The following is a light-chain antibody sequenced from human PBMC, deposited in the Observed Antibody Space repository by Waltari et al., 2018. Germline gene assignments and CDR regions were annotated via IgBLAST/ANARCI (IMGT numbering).Light chain of an antibody. J-gene: IGKJ1*01. Sequence: GDRVPVSCVAEQSMSSYLAWYQQKPGKAPKRLIAKASTLGSGVPARFSGSGSGTEFTLTISSLQPDDFATYYCQQYNRYSTFGQGTKVEIK. CDR1: QSMSSY. V-gene: IGKV1-5*03. CDR2: KAS. CDR3: QQYNRYST.